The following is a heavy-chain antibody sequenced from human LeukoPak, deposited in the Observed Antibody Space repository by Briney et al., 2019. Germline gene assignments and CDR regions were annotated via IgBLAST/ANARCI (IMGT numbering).Heavy chain of an antibody. Sequence: ASVKVSCKASGYTFTSYDINWVRQATGQGLEWMGWMNPNSGNTGYAQKFQGRVTMTRNTSISTAYMELSSLRSEDTAVYYCARVRRSRGYCSSTSCYALGYWGQGTLVTVSS. CDR2: MNPNSGNT. J-gene: IGHJ4*02. CDR1: GYTFTSYD. D-gene: IGHD2-2*01. CDR3: ARVRRSRGYCSSTSCYALGY. V-gene: IGHV1-8*01.